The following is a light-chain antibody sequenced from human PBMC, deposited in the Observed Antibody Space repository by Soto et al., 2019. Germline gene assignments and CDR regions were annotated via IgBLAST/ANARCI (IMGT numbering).Light chain of an antibody. J-gene: IGKJ3*01. CDR1: ESVHRN. V-gene: IGKV3-15*01. Sequence: EMVMTQSPATLSVSPGERVTLSCRASESVHRNLAWYQQKPGQGPSLLIYYASTRATGDPDRFTGSGSGTEFTLTIRSLQSEDFGVYHCQHYSNCPPTFGPGTKVEIK. CDR2: YAS. CDR3: QHYSNCPPT.